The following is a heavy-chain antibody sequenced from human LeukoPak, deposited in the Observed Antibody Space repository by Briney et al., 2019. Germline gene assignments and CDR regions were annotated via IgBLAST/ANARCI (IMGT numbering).Heavy chain of an antibody. V-gene: IGHV4-59*08. J-gene: IGHJ4*02. CDR3: AMTFYGDGDY. CDR1: GVSISSYY. Sequence: SQTLSLTCTVSGVSISSYYWSWIRQSPGKGLEWIGHIYYSRSPNYNPSLKSRVTISVDTSKNQFSLKLSSVTAADTAVYYCAMTFYGDGDYWGQGTLVTASS. D-gene: IGHD4-17*01. CDR2: IYYSRSP.